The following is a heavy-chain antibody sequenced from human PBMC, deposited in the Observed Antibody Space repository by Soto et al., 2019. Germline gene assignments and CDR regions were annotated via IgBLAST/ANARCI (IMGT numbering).Heavy chain of an antibody. CDR2: ISVRGIST. Sequence: EVQLLESGGGLVQPGGSLRLSCAASGFSFSNYAMNWVRRAPGKGLEWVSGISVRGISTYYADSVKGRFTISRDNSKSTVFLQMNSLRVEDTAVYYCARDADYVGSRFDPLGQGTLVTVSS. D-gene: IGHD4-17*01. V-gene: IGHV3-23*01. CDR1: GFSFSNYA. CDR3: ARDADYVGSRFDP. J-gene: IGHJ5*02.